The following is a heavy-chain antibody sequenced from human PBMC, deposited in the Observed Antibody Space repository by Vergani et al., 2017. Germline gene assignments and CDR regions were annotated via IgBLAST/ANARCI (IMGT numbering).Heavy chain of an antibody. V-gene: IGHV1-18*01. CDR3: ARVRKDIVVVPAAIGSYYYMDV. J-gene: IGHJ6*03. Sequence: QVQLVQSGAEVKKPGASVKVSCKASGYTFSTYGISWVRQAPGQGLEWMGWISAYNGNTNYTEKFQGRLTMTTDTSTRTAYMELRSLRSDDTAVYYCARVRKDIVVVPAAIGSYYYMDVWGKGTTVTVSS. CDR2: ISAYNGNT. CDR1: GYTFSTYG. D-gene: IGHD2-2*02.